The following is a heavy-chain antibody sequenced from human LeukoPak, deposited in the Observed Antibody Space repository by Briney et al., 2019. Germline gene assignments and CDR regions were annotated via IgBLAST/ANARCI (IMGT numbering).Heavy chain of an antibody. V-gene: IGHV4-34*01. CDR1: GVSFSDYY. Sequence: SETLSLTCAVYGVSFSDYYWSWIRQPPGKGLEWIGEINHSRSTNYNPSLKSRVTISVDTSKNQFSLKLSSVTAADTAVYYCARADGWFNWFDPWGQGTLVTVSS. CDR2: INHSRST. CDR3: ARADGWFNWFDP. D-gene: IGHD6-19*01. J-gene: IGHJ5*02.